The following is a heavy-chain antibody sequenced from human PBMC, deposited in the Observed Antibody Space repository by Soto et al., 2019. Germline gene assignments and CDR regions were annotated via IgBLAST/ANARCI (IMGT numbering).Heavy chain of an antibody. Sequence: QVQLVESGGGVVQPGRSLRLSCAASGFTFSSYGMHWVRQAPGKGLEWVAVISHDGSNKYYADSVKGRFTISRDNSKNTLDLQMDSLGAEDTAVYDCAKAYEGRSYGDYWGQGTLATVSS. J-gene: IGHJ4*02. D-gene: IGHD3-16*01. V-gene: IGHV3-30*18. CDR2: ISHDGSNK. CDR1: GFTFSSYG. CDR3: AKAYEGRSYGDY.